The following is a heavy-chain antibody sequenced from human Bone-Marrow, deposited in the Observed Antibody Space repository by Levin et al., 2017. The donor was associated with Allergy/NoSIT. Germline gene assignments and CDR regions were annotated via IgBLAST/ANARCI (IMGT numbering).Heavy chain of an antibody. D-gene: IGHD4-23*01. CDR1: GGTFSSYA. Sequence: SVKVSCKASGGTFSSYAISWVRQAPGQGLEWMGGIIPIFGTANYAQKFQGRVTITADESTSTAYMELSSLRSEDTAVYYCAREREGHYGGNPKRWYYFDYWGQGTLVTVSS. V-gene: IGHV1-69*13. J-gene: IGHJ4*02. CDR2: IIPIFGTA. CDR3: AREREGHYGGNPKRWYYFDY.